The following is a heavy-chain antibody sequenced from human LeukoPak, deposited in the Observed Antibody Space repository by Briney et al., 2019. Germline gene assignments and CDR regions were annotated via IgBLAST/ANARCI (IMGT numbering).Heavy chain of an antibody. CDR2: INHSGIT. J-gene: IGHJ5*02. D-gene: IGHD5-12*01. Sequence: SETLSLTCAVYGGSFSGSYWSWIPHPPGKGLECIGEINHSGITNYNPSLKSRVTISADTSKNQFSLKLSSVTAADTAVYYCARGARTPSGYGSRTAGRANWFDPWGQGTLVTVSS. CDR3: ARGARTPSGYGSRTAGRANWFDP. V-gene: IGHV4-34*01. CDR1: GGSFSGSY.